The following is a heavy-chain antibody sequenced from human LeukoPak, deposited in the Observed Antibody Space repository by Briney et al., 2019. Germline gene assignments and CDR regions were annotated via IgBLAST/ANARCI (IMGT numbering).Heavy chain of an antibody. CDR3: ARWGFYDSSGYLAY. CDR2: IYTSGST. J-gene: IGHJ4*02. D-gene: IGHD3-22*01. V-gene: IGHV4-4*07. CDR1: GGSISSYY. Sequence: SETLSLTCTVSGGSISSYYWSWIRQPAGKGLEWIGRIYTSGSTNYNPSLKSRATMSVDTSKNQFSLKLSSVTAADTAVYYCARWGFYDSSGYLAYWGQGTLVTVSS.